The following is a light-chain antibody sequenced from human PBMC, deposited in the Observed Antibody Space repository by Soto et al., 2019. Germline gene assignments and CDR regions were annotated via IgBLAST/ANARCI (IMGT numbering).Light chain of an antibody. CDR3: QQSNTYWWT. CDR1: QSIGRW. V-gene: IGKV1-5*03. J-gene: IGKJ1*01. CDR2: KAS. Sequence: IHMTHSPATLSASVLDRVTITCLASQSIGRWLAWYQQKAGKAPKLLIYKASNLDSGVPSRFSGSGSGTEFTLTITSLQPDDFGTYYCQQSNTYWWTFGQGTKVDIK.